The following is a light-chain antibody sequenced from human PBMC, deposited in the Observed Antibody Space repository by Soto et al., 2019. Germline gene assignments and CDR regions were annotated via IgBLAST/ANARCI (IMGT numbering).Light chain of an antibody. CDR2: DAS. Sequence: DIQMTQSPSTLSASVGDRVTITCRASQSISSWLAWYQQKPGKAPKLLIYDASSLESGVPSRFSGSGSDTEFTLTINTLQPDDFATYHCQQYKRYSLTVGGGTKVEIK. V-gene: IGKV1-5*01. J-gene: IGKJ4*01. CDR3: QQYKRYSLT. CDR1: QSISSW.